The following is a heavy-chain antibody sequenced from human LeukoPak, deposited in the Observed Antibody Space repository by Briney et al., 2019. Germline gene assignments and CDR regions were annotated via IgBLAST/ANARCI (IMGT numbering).Heavy chain of an antibody. J-gene: IGHJ3*02. Sequence: SETLSLTCAVSGGSISSSNWWSWVRQPPGKGLEWIGEINHSGSTNYNPSLKRRVTISLDTSKNHFSLKLRSVTAADTAVYYCARRRSGFCSGGICYPDRRGPGAFDIWGQGTMVTVSS. V-gene: IGHV4-4*02. CDR1: GGSISSSNW. D-gene: IGHD2-15*01. CDR3: ARRRSGFCSGGICYPDRRGPGAFDI. CDR2: INHSGST.